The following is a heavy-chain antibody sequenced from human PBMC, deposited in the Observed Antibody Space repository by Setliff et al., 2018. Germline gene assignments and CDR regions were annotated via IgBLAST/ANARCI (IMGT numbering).Heavy chain of an antibody. J-gene: IGHJ4*02. Sequence: ETLSLTCTVSGGSISSYYWSWIRQPPGKGLEWIGYIYNSGSTNYNPSLKSRVTLSIDTSKNQFSLKLSSVTAADAALYYCAASRAYTGAVEEWFLPKTFDFWGQGSPVTVSS. CDR3: AASRAYTGAVEEWFLPKTFDF. V-gene: IGHV4-59*12. CDR1: GGSISSYY. CDR2: IYNSGST. D-gene: IGHD3-10*01.